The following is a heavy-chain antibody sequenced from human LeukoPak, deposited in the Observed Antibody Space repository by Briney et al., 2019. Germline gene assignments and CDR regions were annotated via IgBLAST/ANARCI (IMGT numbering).Heavy chain of an antibody. V-gene: IGHV3-13*01. CDR1: GFTFSSYD. CDR2: IGIAGDT. CDR3: IRGGIQVSGIDAFDI. Sequence: GGSLRLSCAAPGFTFSSYDMHWVRQAPGRGLEWVSAIGIAGDTYYPDSVKGRFTIPRENAKNSMYLQMNSLKDGDTAVYYCIRGGIQVSGIDAFDIWGQGTMVTVSS. D-gene: IGHD5/OR15-5a*01. J-gene: IGHJ3*02.